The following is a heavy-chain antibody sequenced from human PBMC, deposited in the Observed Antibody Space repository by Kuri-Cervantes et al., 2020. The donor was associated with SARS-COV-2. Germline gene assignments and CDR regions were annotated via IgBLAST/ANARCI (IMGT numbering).Heavy chain of an antibody. D-gene: IGHD6-6*01. CDR1: GFPFSMFA. CDR2: SSGSGGAS. CDR3: AKIKSRSPTYGMDV. J-gene: IGHJ6*02. Sequence: GGSLRLSCTASGFPFSMFAMTWVRLPPGRGLEWVATSSGSGGASFYAESVAGRFTISRDNSKRTLNLHMKNLRAEDTALYFCAKIKSRSPTYGMDVWGQGTTVTVSS. V-gene: IGHV3-23*01.